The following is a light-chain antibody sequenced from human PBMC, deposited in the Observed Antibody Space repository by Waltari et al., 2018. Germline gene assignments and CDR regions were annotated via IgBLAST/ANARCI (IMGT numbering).Light chain of an antibody. CDR1: NLGNQY. J-gene: IGLJ2*01. CDR2: YDS. CDR3: QEWDTTTVV. Sequence: SYELTQPPSVSVSPGQTASITCSGDNLGNQYASWYQQKPGQSPVLVIYYDSKRPSGIPEGFSGSNMGNTATLTVSGTQGMGVADYYCQEWDTTTVVFGGGTKVTVL. V-gene: IGLV3-1*01.